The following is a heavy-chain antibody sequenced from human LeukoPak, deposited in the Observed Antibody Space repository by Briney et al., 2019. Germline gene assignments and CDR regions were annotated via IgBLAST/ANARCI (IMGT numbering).Heavy chain of an antibody. D-gene: IGHD5-18*01. CDR3: ARGKGYSYGYQVDY. V-gene: IGHV4-34*01. CDR1: GGSFSGYY. J-gene: IGHJ4*02. CDR2: INHSGST. Sequence: SETLSLTCAVYGGSFSGYYWSWIRQPPGKGLEWIGEINHSGSTNYNPSLKSRVTISVDTSKKQFSLKLSSVTAADTAVYYCARGKGYSYGYQVDYWGQGTLVTVSS.